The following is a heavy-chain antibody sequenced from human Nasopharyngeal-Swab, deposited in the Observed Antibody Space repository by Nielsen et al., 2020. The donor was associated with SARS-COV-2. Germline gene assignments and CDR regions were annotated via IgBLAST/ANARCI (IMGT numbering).Heavy chain of an antibody. Sequence: GGSLRLSCAASGFTFSSYGMHWVRQAPGKGLEWVAVIWYDGSNKYYADSVKGRFTISRDNSKNTLYLQMNSLRAEDTAVYYCAKDLISELDYPYWGQGTLVTVSS. D-gene: IGHD1-1*01. CDR2: IWYDGSNK. CDR3: AKDLISELDYPY. V-gene: IGHV3-30*02. J-gene: IGHJ4*02. CDR1: GFTFSSYG.